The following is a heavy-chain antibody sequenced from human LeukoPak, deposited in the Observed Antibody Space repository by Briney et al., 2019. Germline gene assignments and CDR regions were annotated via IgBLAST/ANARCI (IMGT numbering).Heavy chain of an antibody. Sequence: GESLKISCKSSGYSFGSYWIGWVRQMPGKGLEWMGIIDPSDSETRYTPSFQGQVTISVDKSLTTAYLQWNSLKASDTAMYYCARQTAMGRSGDYWGQGTLVTVSS. CDR3: ARQTAMGRSGDY. CDR2: IDPSDSET. J-gene: IGHJ4*02. D-gene: IGHD5-18*01. V-gene: IGHV5-51*01. CDR1: GYSFGSYW.